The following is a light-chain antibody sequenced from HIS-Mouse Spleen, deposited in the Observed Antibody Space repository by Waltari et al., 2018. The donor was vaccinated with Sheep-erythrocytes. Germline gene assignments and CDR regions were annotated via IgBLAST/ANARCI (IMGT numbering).Light chain of an antibody. CDR2: DVS. V-gene: IGLV2-14*03. CDR3: SSYTSSSTLVV. J-gene: IGLJ2*01. Sequence: QSALTQHASVSGSPGQSITIPCPGTSSDVGGSNYVSWYQQHPGKAPKLMIYDVSNRPSGVSNRFSGSKSGNTASLTISGLQAEDEADYYCSSYTSSSTLVVFGGGTKLTVL. CDR1: SSDVGGSNY.